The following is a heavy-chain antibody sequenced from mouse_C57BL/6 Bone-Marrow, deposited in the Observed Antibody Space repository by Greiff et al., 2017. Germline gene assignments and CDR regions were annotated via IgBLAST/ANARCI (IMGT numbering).Heavy chain of an antibody. CDR2: IDPSDSET. V-gene: IGHV1-52*01. J-gene: IGHJ1*03. CDR3: AIYYGSSPYWYFDV. D-gene: IGHD1-1*01. Sequence: QVQLQQSGAELVRPGSSVKLSCKASGYTFTSYWMHWVKQRPIQGLEWIGNIDPSDSETHYNQKFKDKATLTVDKSSSTAYMQLSSLTSEDSAVYYCAIYYGSSPYWYFDVWGTGTTVTVSS. CDR1: GYTFTSYW.